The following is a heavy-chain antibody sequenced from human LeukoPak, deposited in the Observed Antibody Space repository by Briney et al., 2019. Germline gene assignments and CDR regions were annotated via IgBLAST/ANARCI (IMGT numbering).Heavy chain of an antibody. J-gene: IGHJ4*02. CDR1: GFTFDDYA. D-gene: IGHD5-18*01. CDR2: ISWNSGSI. Sequence: GRSLRLSCAASGFTFDDYAMHWVRQAPGKGLAWVSGISWNSGSIGYADSVKGRFTISRDNAKNSLYLQMNSLRAEDTALYYCAKDREAYGSYGPPDFDYWGQGTLVTVSS. V-gene: IGHV3-9*01. CDR3: AKDREAYGSYGPPDFDY.